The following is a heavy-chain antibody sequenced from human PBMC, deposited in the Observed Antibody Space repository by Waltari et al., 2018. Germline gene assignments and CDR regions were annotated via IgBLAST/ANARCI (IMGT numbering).Heavy chain of an antibody. J-gene: IGHJ4*02. Sequence: QLQLQESGPGLVKPSETLSLTCTVSGCSLSSSSYYWGWIRQPPGKGLEWIGSIYYSGSTYYNPSLKSRVTISVDTSKNQFSLKLSSVTAADTAVYYCARLEGDYGGYWGQGTLVTVSS. V-gene: IGHV4-39*07. CDR3: ARLEGDYGGY. CDR1: GCSLSSSSYY. CDR2: IYYSGST.